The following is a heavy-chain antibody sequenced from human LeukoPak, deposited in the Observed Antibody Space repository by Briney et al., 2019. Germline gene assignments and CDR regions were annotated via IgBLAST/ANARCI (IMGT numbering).Heavy chain of an antibody. V-gene: IGHV4-59*01. CDR2: IYYSGST. Sequence: SETLSLTCTVPGGSISSYYWSWIRQPPGKGLEWIGYIYYSGSTNYNPSLKSRVTISVDTSKNQFSLKLSSVTAADTAVYYCARWVSRWSGKMSAFDIWGQGTMVTVSS. CDR3: ARWVSRWSGKMSAFDI. D-gene: IGHD5-24*01. CDR1: GGSISSYY. J-gene: IGHJ3*02.